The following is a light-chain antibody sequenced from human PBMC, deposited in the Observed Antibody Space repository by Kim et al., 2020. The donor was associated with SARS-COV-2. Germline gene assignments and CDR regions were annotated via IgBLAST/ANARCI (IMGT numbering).Light chain of an antibody. CDR1: QDISNY. V-gene: IGKV1-27*01. CDR2: AAS. CDR3: QKCDSAPWT. J-gene: IGKJ1*01. Sequence: ASVGDRVTITCRASQDISNYFAWFQLKPGKAPTLLIYAASALQPGVPSRFSGSGSGTDFTLTVTSLQPEDVATYYCQKCDSAPWTFGQGTKVDIK.